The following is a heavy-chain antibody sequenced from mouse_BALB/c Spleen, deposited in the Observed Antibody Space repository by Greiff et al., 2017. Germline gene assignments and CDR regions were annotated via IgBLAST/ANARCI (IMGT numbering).Heavy chain of an antibody. CDR3: AVYDYGYFDV. J-gene: IGHJ1*01. V-gene: IGHV3-2*02. D-gene: IGHD2-3*01. CDR1: GYSITSDYA. Sequence: DVKLQESGPGLVKPSQSLSLTCTVTGYSITSDYAWNWIRQFPGNKLEWMGYISYSGSTSYNPSLKSRISITRDTSKNQFFLQLNSVTTEDTATYYCAVYDYGYFDVWGAGTTVTVSS. CDR2: ISYSGST.